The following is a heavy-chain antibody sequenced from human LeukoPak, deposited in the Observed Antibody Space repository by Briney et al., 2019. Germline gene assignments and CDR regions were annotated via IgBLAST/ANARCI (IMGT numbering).Heavy chain of an antibody. CDR3: ARISYGSGSPTNV. CDR2: IFTSGST. CDR1: GGSISSGSYY. V-gene: IGHV4-61*02. D-gene: IGHD3-10*01. J-gene: IGHJ4*02. Sequence: SETLSLTCTVSGGSISSGSYYWSWIRQPAGKGLEWIGRIFTSGSTSYNPSLKSRVSMSVDTSKNQFSLKLLSVTAADTAVYYCARISYGSGSPTNVWGQGTLVVVSS.